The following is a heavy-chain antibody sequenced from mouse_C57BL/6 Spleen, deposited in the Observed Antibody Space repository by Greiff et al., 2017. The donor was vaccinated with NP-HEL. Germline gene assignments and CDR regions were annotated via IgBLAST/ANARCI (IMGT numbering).Heavy chain of an antibody. D-gene: IGHD2-1*01. CDR3: ARRGKYGNSYAMDY. CDR1: GYTFTSYW. V-gene: IGHV1-50*01. Sequence: VQLQQSGAELVKPGASVKLSCKASGYTFTSYWMQWVKQRPGQGLEWIGEIDPSDSYTNYNQKFKGKATLTVDTSSSTAYMQLSSLTSEDSAVYYCARRGKYGNSYAMDYWGQGTSVTVSS. CDR2: IDPSDSYT. J-gene: IGHJ4*01.